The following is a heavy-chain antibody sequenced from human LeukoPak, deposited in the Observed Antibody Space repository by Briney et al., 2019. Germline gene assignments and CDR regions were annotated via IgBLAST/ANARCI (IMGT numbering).Heavy chain of an antibody. CDR2: IYSGGST. J-gene: IGHJ5*02. V-gene: IGHV3-53*01. Sequence: PGGSLRLSCAASGFTVSSNYMSWVRQAPGKGLEWVSVIYSGGSTYYADSVKGRFTISRDNSKNTLYLQMNNLRAEDTAVYYCARNRIAVAHWFDPWGQGTLVTVSS. CDR3: ARNRIAVAHWFDP. D-gene: IGHD6-19*01. CDR1: GFTVSSNY.